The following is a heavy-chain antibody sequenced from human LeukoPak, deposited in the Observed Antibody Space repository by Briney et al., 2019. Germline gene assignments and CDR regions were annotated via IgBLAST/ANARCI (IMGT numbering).Heavy chain of an antibody. V-gene: IGHV4-59*01. Sequence: SETLSLTCSVSGGSISSYYWSWIRQPPGKGLEWIGYIYYSGSTNYNPSLKSRVTISVDTSKNQFSLKLSSVTAADTAVYYCARGDYYYMDVWGKGTTVTVSS. J-gene: IGHJ6*03. CDR2: IYYSGST. CDR3: ARGDYYYMDV. CDR1: GGSISSYY.